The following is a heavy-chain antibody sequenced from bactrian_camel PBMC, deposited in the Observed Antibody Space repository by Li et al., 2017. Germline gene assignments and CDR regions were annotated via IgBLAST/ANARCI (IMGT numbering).Heavy chain of an antibody. CDR2: MDKGDGSI. J-gene: IGHJ4*01. V-gene: IGHV3S36*01. Sequence: VQLVESGGGLVQPGGSLRLSCKASGYPIGFLGFCMGFYRQTPGKGRELVAMDKGDGSITYGNSVKGRFTLSRDNAKHTVNLQMDNLMIEDTATYICAADCPPVVGWDREEYWGQGTQVTVS. D-gene: IGHD1*01. CDR1: GYPIGFLGFC. CDR3: AADCPPVVGWDREEY.